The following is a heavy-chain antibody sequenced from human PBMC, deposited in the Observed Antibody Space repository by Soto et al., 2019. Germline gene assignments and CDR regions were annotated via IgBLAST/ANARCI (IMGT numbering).Heavy chain of an antibody. CDR2: MNPNSGNT. CDR1: GYTFTSYD. Sequence: ASVKVSCKASGYTFTSYDINWVRQATGQGLEWMGWMNPNSGNTGYAQKFQGRVTMTRNTSISTAYMELSSLRSEDTAVYYCARGYRELLWFGELSARHYYYMDVWGKGTTVTVSS. D-gene: IGHD3-10*01. J-gene: IGHJ6*03. V-gene: IGHV1-8*01. CDR3: ARGYRELLWFGELSARHYYYMDV.